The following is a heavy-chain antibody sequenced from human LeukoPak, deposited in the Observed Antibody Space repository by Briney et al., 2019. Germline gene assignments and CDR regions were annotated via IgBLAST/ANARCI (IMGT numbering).Heavy chain of an antibody. CDR1: GYTFTSYY. Sequence: ASVKVSCKASGYTFTSYYMHWVRQAPGQGLEWMGIINPSGGSTSYAQKFQGRVTITADESTSTAYMELSSLRSEDTAVYYCARSRNSGYDFAADYWGQGTLVTVSS. CDR2: INPSGGST. J-gene: IGHJ4*02. V-gene: IGHV1-46*01. D-gene: IGHD5-12*01. CDR3: ARSRNSGYDFAADY.